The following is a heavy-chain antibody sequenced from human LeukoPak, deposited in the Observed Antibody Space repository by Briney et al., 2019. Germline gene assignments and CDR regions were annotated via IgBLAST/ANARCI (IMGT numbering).Heavy chain of an antibody. CDR2: IYTSGST. J-gene: IGHJ4*02. CDR3: AREESDYVSGSYRNTLDY. D-gene: IGHD3-16*02. CDR1: GGSISNYY. Sequence: SETLSLTCTVSGGSISNYYWSWTRQPAGKGLEWIGRIYTSGSTNYNPSLKSRVTMSVDTSKNQFSLKLSSVTAADTAVYYCAREESDYVSGSYRNTLDYWGQGTLVTVSS. V-gene: IGHV4-4*07.